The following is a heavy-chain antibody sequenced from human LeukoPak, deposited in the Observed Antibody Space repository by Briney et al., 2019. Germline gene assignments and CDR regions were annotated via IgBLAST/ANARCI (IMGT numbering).Heavy chain of an antibody. D-gene: IGHD1-26*01. V-gene: IGHV3-30*18. Sequence: GGSLRLSCAASGFTFSSHGMHWVRQAPGKGLEWVTVISYDGSNKYYADSVKGRFTISRDNSKNTLYLQMSSLRAEDTAVYYCAKDLGVGATYYYYGMDVWGQGTMVTVSS. CDR3: AKDLGVGATYYYYGMDV. CDR1: GFTFSSHG. CDR2: ISYDGSNK. J-gene: IGHJ6*02.